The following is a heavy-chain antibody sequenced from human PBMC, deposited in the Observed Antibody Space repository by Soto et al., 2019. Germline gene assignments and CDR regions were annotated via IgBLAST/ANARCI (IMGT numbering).Heavy chain of an antibody. Sequence: QVQLVESGGGVVQPGRSLRLSCAASGFTFSSYGIHWVRQSPGKGLEWVAVISCDGSNKFYADSVKGRFTISRDNSKNTLYLQMNSLRAEDTAVYYCAKDSGTYWYFDLWGRGTLVTVSS. CDR3: AKDSGTYWYFDL. V-gene: IGHV3-30*18. D-gene: IGHD3-10*01. CDR2: ISCDGSNK. J-gene: IGHJ2*01. CDR1: GFTFSSYG.